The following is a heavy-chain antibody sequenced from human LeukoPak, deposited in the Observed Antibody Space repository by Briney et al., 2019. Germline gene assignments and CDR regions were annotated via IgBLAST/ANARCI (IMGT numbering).Heavy chain of an antibody. V-gene: IGHV1-24*01. D-gene: IGHD3-9*01. J-gene: IGHJ4*02. CDR1: GYTLTELS. Sequence: VKVSCKVSGYTLTELSMHWVRQAPGKGLEWMGGFDPEDGETIYAQKFQGRVTMTEDTSTDTAYMELSSLRSEDTAVYYCATGSAAGSPLDILTGSPFDYWGQGTLVTVSS. CDR2: FDPEDGET. CDR3: ATGSAAGSPLDILTGSPFDY.